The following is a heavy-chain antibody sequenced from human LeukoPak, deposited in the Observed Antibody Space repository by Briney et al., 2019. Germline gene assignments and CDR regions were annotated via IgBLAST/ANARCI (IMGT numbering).Heavy chain of an antibody. D-gene: IGHD1-1*01. CDR3: AKASRVSNADAIL. V-gene: IGHV3-23*01. J-gene: IGHJ4*02. CDR1: GVTFNSYA. CDR2: IRGGGET. Sequence: GGTLTLSCAASGVTFNSYAMSWVRHAPARGLERDASIRGGGETFYTASVKGRFTLSRDDSRNSVYLHLNNLRVEDTAVYYCAKASRVSNADAILGGQGTVVAVS.